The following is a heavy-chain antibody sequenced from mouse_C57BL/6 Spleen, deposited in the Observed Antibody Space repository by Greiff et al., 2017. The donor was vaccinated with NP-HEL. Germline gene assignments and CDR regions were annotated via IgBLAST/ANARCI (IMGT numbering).Heavy chain of an antibody. CDR1: GYTFTDYE. CDR3: TREDYDYFYAMDY. V-gene: IGHV1-15*01. Sequence: VQLQQSGAELVRPGASVTLSCKASGYTFTDYEMHWVKQTPVHGLEWIGAIDPETGGTAYNQKFKGKAILTADKSSSTAYMELRSLTSEDSAVYYCTREDYDYFYAMDYWGQGTSVTVSS. J-gene: IGHJ4*01. D-gene: IGHD2-4*01. CDR2: IDPETGGT.